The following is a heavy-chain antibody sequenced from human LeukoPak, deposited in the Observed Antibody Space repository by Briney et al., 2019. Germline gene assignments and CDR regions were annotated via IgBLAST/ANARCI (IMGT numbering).Heavy chain of an antibody. CDR2: INAGNGNT. CDR1: GYTFTSYA. Sequence: ASVKVSCKASGYTFTSYAMHWVRQAPGQRLEWMGWINAGNGNTKYSQKFQGRVTITRDTSTSTVYMELSSLRSEDTAVYYCARCGEPSYDILTGYSRFDYWGQGTLVTVSS. D-gene: IGHD3-9*01. V-gene: IGHV1-3*01. CDR3: ARCGEPSYDILTGYSRFDY. J-gene: IGHJ4*02.